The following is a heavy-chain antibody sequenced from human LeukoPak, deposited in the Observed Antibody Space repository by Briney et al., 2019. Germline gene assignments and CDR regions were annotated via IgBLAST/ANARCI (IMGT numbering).Heavy chain of an antibody. CDR2: INTDGSST. D-gene: IGHD3-10*01. V-gene: IGHV3-74*01. Sequence: GGSLRLSCTTSGSTFSSYWMHWVRQAPGKGLVWVSRINTDGSSTSYADSVKGRFTISRDNAKNTLYLQMNSLRAEDTAVYYCTRDRVIMVRGAESLFGYWGQGALVTVSS. CDR3: TRDRVIMVRGAESLFGY. J-gene: IGHJ4*02. CDR1: GSTFSSYW.